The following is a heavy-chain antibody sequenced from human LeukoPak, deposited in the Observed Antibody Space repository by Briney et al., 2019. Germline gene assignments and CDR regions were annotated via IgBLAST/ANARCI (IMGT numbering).Heavy chain of an antibody. V-gene: IGHV3-33*08. CDR2: IWYDGSNK. Sequence: GRSLRLSCAASGFTFSSYAMHWVRQAPGKGLEWVAVIWYDGSNKYYADSVKGRFTISRDNSKNTLYLQMNSLRAEGTAVYYCARDTGPYFDYWGQGTLVTVSS. CDR3: ARDTGPYFDY. D-gene: IGHD4-17*01. J-gene: IGHJ4*02. CDR1: GFTFSSYA.